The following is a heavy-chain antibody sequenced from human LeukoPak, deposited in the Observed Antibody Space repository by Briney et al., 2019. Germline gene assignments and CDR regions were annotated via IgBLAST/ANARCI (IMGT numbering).Heavy chain of an antibody. V-gene: IGHV4-34*01. D-gene: IGHD2-15*01. CDR3: ARGRRIIRPYAFDI. CDR2: INHSGST. CDR1: GGSFSGYY. J-gene: IGHJ3*02. Sequence: SETLSLTRAVYGGSFSGYYWSWIRQPPGKGLEWIGEINHSGSTNYNPSLKSRVTISVDTSKNQFPLKLSSVTAADTAVYYCARGRRIIRPYAFDIWGQGTMVTVSS.